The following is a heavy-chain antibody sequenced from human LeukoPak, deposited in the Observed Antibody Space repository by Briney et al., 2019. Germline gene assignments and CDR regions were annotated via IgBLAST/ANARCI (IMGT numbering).Heavy chain of an antibody. CDR1: GFTFSAYD. J-gene: IGHJ3*02. CDR3: AQGGYFAFDM. D-gene: IGHD2-2*03. Sequence: QPGGSLRLSCVGSGFTFSAYDMQWVRQAPGKGLEWVSGTSRSSGPHYTYSVKGRFTISRENPKDTLDLQMDSLRAEDTAVYYCAQGGYFAFDMWGQGTMVTVSS. V-gene: IGHV3-23*01. CDR2: TSRSSGP.